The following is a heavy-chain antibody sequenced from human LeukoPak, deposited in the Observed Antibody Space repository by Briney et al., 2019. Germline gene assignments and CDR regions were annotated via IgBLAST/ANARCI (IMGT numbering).Heavy chain of an antibody. J-gene: IGHJ4*02. CDR1: GGSISTYY. CDR3: ARRDSSGWYGLDY. D-gene: IGHD6-19*01. Sequence: PSETLSLTCTVSGGSISTYYWSWIRQPPGKGLEWIGSIYYSGSTYYNPSLKSRVTISVDTSKNQFSLKLSSVTAADTAVYYCARRDSSGWYGLDYWGQGTLVTVSS. V-gene: IGHV4-59*05. CDR2: IYYSGST.